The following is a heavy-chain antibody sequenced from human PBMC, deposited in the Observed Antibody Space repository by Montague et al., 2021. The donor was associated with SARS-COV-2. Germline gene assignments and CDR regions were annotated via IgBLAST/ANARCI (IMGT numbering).Heavy chain of an antibody. D-gene: IGHD3-10*01. CDR1: GGSISSSSYY. Sequence: SETLSLTCTVSGGSISSSSYYWGWIRQPPGKGLEWIGSIYYSGSTYFNPSFKSRVTISVDTSKNQISLKLSSVTAADTAVYYCARVRGAALYFGEVGYYGMVVWGQGTTVTVSS. V-gene: IGHV4-39*07. CDR3: ARVRGAALYFGEVGYYGMVV. CDR2: IYYSGST. J-gene: IGHJ6*02.